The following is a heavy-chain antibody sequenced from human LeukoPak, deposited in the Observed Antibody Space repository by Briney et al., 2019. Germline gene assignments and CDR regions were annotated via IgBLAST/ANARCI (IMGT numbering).Heavy chain of an antibody. CDR1: GGTFTSYA. CDR3: ARGILTGSDAFDI. Sequence: GASVKVSCKASGGTFTSYAISWVRQAPGQGLEWMGRIIPILSIANYAQKFQGRVTITADKSTSTAYMELSSLRSEDTAVYYCARGILTGSDAFDIWGQGTMVTVSS. J-gene: IGHJ3*02. D-gene: IGHD3-9*01. V-gene: IGHV1-69*04. CDR2: IIPILSIA.